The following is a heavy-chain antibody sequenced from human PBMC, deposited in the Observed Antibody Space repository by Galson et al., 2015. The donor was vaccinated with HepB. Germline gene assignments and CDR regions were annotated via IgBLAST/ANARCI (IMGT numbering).Heavy chain of an antibody. CDR2: FDPEDGET. CDR1: GYTLTELS. J-gene: IGHJ4*02. D-gene: IGHD1-26*01. Sequence: SVKVSCKVSGYTLTELSMHWARQAPGKGLEWMGGFDPEDGETIYAQKFQGRVTMTEDTSTDTAYMELSSLRSEDTAVYYCATDVVGATILDYWGQGTLVTVSS. V-gene: IGHV1-24*01. CDR3: ATDVVGATILDY.